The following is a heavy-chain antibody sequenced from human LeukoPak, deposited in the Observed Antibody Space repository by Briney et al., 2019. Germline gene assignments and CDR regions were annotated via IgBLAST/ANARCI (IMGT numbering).Heavy chain of an antibody. D-gene: IGHD3-22*01. Sequence: SETLSLTCTVSGGSISSGDYYWSWIRQTPGKGLEWIGYIYYSGSTYYNPSLKSRVTISVDTSKNQFSLKLSSVTAADTAVYYCARSYDSSGYYGGYWGQGTLVTVSS. V-gene: IGHV4-30-4*01. CDR1: GGSISSGDYY. CDR3: ARSYDSSGYYGGY. J-gene: IGHJ4*02. CDR2: IYYSGST.